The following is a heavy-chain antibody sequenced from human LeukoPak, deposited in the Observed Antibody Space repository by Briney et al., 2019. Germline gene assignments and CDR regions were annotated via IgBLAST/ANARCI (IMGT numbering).Heavy chain of an antibody. CDR3: ARGQWLEIDY. CDR1: GGSISSGGYS. CDR2: IYHSGST. V-gene: IGHV4-30-2*01. D-gene: IGHD6-19*01. Sequence: SETLSLTCAVSGGSISSGGYSWSWIRQPPGKGLEWIGYIYHSGSTYYNPSLKSRVTISVDRSKNLFSLKLSSVTAADTAVYYCARGQWLEIDYWGQGTLVTVSS. J-gene: IGHJ4*02.